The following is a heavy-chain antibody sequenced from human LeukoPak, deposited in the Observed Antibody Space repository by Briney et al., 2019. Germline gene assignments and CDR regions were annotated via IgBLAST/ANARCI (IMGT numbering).Heavy chain of an antibody. CDR1: GYTFTGYY. V-gene: IGHV1-46*01. J-gene: IGHJ5*02. CDR2: INPGGSST. Sequence: ASATVSCKASGYTFTGYYMHWVRQAPGQGLEWVGLINPGGSSTNYAQKFQGRVTLTRDTSTSTVYMELSSLRSEDTAVYYCARYVGYCSATTCRGNWFDPWGQGTLVTVSS. CDR3: ARYVGYCSATTCRGNWFDP. D-gene: IGHD2-2*01.